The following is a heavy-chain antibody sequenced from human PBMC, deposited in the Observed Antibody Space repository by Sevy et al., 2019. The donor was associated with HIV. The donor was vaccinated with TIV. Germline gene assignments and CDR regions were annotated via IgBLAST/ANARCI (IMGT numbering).Heavy chain of an antibody. Sequence: SETLSLTCAVHGGSFSGYYWTWIRQPPGKGLEWIGEINHSGSTNYNPSLKSRVTISVDTSKNQFSLKLSSVTAADTAVYYCARGDDYSALDYWGQGTLVTVSS. CDR2: INHSGST. J-gene: IGHJ4*02. CDR3: ARGDDYSALDY. D-gene: IGHD4-4*01. V-gene: IGHV4-34*01. CDR1: GGSFSGYY.